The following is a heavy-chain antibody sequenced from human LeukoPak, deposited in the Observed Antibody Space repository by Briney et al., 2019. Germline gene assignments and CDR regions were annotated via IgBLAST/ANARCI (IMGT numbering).Heavy chain of an antibody. CDR1: GDSISSGNHY. J-gene: IGHJ5*02. CDR2: IHTSEST. CDR3: AREYDFWSGYRAGGGGFDP. D-gene: IGHD3-3*01. V-gene: IGHV4-61*09. Sequence: SETLSLTCSVSGDSISSGNHYWSWVRQPAGKGLEWIGHIHTSESTTYNPSVESRVIISIDTSENQFSLKLNSVTAADTAVYYCAREYDFWSGYRAGGGGFDPWGQGTLVTVSS.